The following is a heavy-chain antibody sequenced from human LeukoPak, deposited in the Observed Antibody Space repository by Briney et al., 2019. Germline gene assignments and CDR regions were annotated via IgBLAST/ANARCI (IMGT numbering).Heavy chain of an antibody. CDR3: ARVRSSPPTGLDV. Sequence: RGSLRLSCAASGFTFSSYWMHRVRQPPGEGLLWVSRINSDGSTTNYADSVKGRFTISRDNTKNTLFLQMNSLRVEDTAVYYCARVRSSPPTGLDVWGKGTTVTVSS. D-gene: IGHD6-13*01. CDR1: GFTFSSYW. CDR2: INSDGSTT. J-gene: IGHJ6*04. V-gene: IGHV3-74*01.